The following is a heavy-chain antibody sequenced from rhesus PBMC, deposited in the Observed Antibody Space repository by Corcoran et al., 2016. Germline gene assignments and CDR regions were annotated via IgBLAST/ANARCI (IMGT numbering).Heavy chain of an antibody. D-gene: IGHD3-3*01. CDR3: ARRGYYNIWTGYPYNRFDV. J-gene: IGHJ5-1*01. CDR1: GGSIRDSYY. CDR2: IYGSGGST. Sequence: QVQLQESGPGLVKPSETLSLTCTVSGGSIRDSYYWNWIRQPPGKGLEWVGRIYGSGGSTSYNPSLKSRVTISKDTSKNQFSLKLSSVTAADTAVYYCARRGYYNIWTGYPYNRFDVWGPGVLVTVSS. V-gene: IGHV4-92*01.